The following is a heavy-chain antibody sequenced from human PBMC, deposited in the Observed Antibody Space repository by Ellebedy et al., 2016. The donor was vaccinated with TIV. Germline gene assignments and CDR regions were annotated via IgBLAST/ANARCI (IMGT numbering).Heavy chain of an antibody. V-gene: IGHV3-30-3*01. CDR3: ARDITGIAVAGRFDY. Sequence: GGSLRLSXAASGFTFSSYAMHWVRQAPGKGLEWVAVISYDGSNKYYADSVKGRFTISRDNSKNTLYLQMNSLRAEDTAVYYCARDITGIAVAGRFDYWGQGTLVTVSS. D-gene: IGHD6-19*01. J-gene: IGHJ4*02. CDR2: ISYDGSNK. CDR1: GFTFSSYA.